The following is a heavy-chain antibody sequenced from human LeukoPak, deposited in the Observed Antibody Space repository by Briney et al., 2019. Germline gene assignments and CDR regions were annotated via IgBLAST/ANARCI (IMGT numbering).Heavy chain of an antibody. Sequence: PGGSLRLSCAASGFTFSSYEMHWVRQAPGKGLVWVSRIKSDGSNTNYADSVKGRFTISRDNAKNTLHLQMNSLRAEDTAVYYCARGGYYGSGRYYFDSWGQGTLVTVSS. D-gene: IGHD3-3*01. V-gene: IGHV3-74*01. CDR3: ARGGYYGSGRYYFDS. CDR2: IKSDGSNT. J-gene: IGHJ4*02. CDR1: GFTFSSYE.